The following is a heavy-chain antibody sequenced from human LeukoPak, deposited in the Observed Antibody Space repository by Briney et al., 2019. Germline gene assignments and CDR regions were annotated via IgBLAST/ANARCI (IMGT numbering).Heavy chain of an antibody. Sequence: PSETLSLTCAVSGGSISSSSYYWGWIRQPPGKGLEWIGSIYYSGNTYDNPSLKSRVTISVDTSKNQFSLKLRSVTAADTAVYYCVRLSTLSLHFDYWGQGTLVTVSA. D-gene: IGHD2-2*01. CDR1: GGSISSSSYY. V-gene: IGHV4-39*01. CDR3: VRLSTLSLHFDY. CDR2: IYYSGNT. J-gene: IGHJ4*02.